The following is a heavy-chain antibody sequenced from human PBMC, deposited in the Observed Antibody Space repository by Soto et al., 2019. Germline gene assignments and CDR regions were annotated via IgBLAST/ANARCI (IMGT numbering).Heavy chain of an antibody. J-gene: IGHJ5*02. CDR2: ISYDGSNK. V-gene: IGHV3-30-3*01. CDR1: GFTFSSYA. CDR3: ARGRDYNWFDP. Sequence: QVQLVESGGDVVQPGRSLRLSCAASGFTFSSYAMHWVRQAPGKGLEWVAIISYDGSNKYYADSVKGRFTVSRDTSKNKLYLQMNSLTAEDTAVYYCARGRDYNWFDPWGQGTLVTVSS.